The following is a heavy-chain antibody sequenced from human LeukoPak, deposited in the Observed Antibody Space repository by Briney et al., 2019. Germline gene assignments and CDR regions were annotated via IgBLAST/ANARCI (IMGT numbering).Heavy chain of an antibody. CDR3: VRGHCSSTSCYMHRRGYYYYYMDV. CDR1: GGTFSSYA. V-gene: IGHV1-69*05. CDR2: IIPIFGTA. D-gene: IGHD2-2*02. Sequence: ASVKVSCKASGGTFSSYAISWVRQAPGQGLEWMGGIIPIFGTANYAQKFQGRVTITTDESTSTAYMELSSLRSEDTAVYYCVRGHCSSTSCYMHRRGYYYYYMDVWGKGTTVTVSS. J-gene: IGHJ6*03.